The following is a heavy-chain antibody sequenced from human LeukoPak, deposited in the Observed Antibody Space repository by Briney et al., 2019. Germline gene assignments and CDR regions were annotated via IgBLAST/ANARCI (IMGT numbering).Heavy chain of an antibody. CDR1: GFTFRSYA. D-gene: IGHD2-2*01. CDR2: ISGTTGST. Sequence: PGGSLRLSCAASGFTFRSYALSWVRQAPGKGLEWVSAISGTTGSTYYADSVKGRFTISRDNSKKTLYLQMNSLRAEDTAVYYCASELVPAANYDAFNIWGQGTMVTVAS. CDR3: ASELVPAANYDAFNI. V-gene: IGHV3-23*01. J-gene: IGHJ3*02.